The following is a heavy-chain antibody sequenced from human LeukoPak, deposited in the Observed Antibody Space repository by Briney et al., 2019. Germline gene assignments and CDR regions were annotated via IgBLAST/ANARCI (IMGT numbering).Heavy chain of an antibody. Sequence: GGSLRLSCAASGFTFSSYSMNWVRQAPGKGLEWVSYISSSSSTIHYADSVKGRFTISRDNSKNTLYLQMNSLRAEDTAVYYCAKDGDYDFWSGYLWKFDYWGQGTLVTVSS. CDR2: ISSSSSTI. V-gene: IGHV3-48*01. J-gene: IGHJ4*02. CDR1: GFTFSSYS. D-gene: IGHD3-3*01. CDR3: AKDGDYDFWSGYLWKFDY.